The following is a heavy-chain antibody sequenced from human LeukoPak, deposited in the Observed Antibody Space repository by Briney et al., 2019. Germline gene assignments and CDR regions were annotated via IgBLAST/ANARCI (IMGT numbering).Heavy chain of an antibody. D-gene: IGHD1-26*01. V-gene: IGHV3-74*01. CDR3: VRDLGGRSGH. CDR2: INEDGSTT. J-gene: IGHJ4*02. CDR1: GFTFSSNW. Sequence: GGSLRLSCAASGFTFSSNWMHWVRQAPRKGLVWVSRINEDGSTTNYADSVKGRSTIFRDNAKNTLYLQMNSLRAEDTAVYYCVRDLGGRSGHWGQGTLVTVSS.